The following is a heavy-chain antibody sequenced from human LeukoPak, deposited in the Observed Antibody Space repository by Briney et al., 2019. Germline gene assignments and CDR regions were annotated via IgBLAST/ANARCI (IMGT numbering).Heavy chain of an antibody. CDR3: ARRAGNYFDY. CDR2: TYYSGST. V-gene: IGHV4-59*08. Sequence: SETLSLTCTVSDNSISSFYWSRIRQPPGKGLEWIGYTYYSGSTNYNPSLKSRVTISVDTSKNQFSLKLSSVTAAATAVYYCARRAGNYFDYWGQGTLVTVSS. CDR1: DNSISSFY. J-gene: IGHJ4*02. D-gene: IGHD1-14*01.